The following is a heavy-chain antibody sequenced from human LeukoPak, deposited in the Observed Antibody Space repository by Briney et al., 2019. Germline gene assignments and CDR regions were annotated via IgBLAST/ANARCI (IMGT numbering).Heavy chain of an antibody. J-gene: IGHJ4*02. CDR3: ARDTYSDFWSGRHYYFDF. CDR1: GDSISSSSYY. V-gene: IGHV4-39*07. D-gene: IGHD3-3*01. Sequence: SETLSLTCTVSGDSISSSSYYWGWIRQPPGKGLEWIGSIYYSGSTYYNPSLKSRVTMSVDTSKNQFSLKLSSVAAADTAVYYCARDTYSDFWSGRHYYFDFWGQGTLVTVSS. CDR2: IYYSGST.